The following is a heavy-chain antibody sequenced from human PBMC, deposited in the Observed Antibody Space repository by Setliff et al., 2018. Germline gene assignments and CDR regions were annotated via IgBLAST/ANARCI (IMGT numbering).Heavy chain of an antibody. D-gene: IGHD3-22*01. Sequence: SETLSLTCTVSGGPISSGSYYWSWIRQPAGKGLEWIGRIYTSGSTNYNPSLKSRVTISVDTSKNQFSLKLSSVTAADTAVYCCARHPHYDSSGYRDYWGQGTLVTVSS. CDR2: IYTSGST. CDR1: GGPISSGSYY. CDR3: ARHPHYDSSGYRDY. J-gene: IGHJ4*02. V-gene: IGHV4-61*02.